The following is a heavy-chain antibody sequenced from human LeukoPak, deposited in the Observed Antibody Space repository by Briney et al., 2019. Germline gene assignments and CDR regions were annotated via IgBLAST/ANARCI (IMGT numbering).Heavy chain of an antibody. V-gene: IGHV3-21*01. J-gene: IGHJ4*02. CDR1: GFTFSSYS. CDR3: AREPYVGSGYYGY. D-gene: IGHD3-22*01. CDR2: ISSSSSYI. Sequence: GGSLRLSCAASGFTFSSYSMNWVRQAPGKGLEWVSSISSSSSYIYYAVSVKGRFTISRDNAKNSLYLQMNSLRAEDTALYYCAREPYVGSGYYGYWGQGTLVTVSS.